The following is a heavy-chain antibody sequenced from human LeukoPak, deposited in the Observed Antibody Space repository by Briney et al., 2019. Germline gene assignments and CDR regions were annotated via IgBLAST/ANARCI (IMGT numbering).Heavy chain of an antibody. CDR1: GFTFSTFA. CDR3: AKVRIQLWSSFDY. J-gene: IGHJ4*02. CDR2: MSGSGGSGT. Sequence: GGSLRLSCAASGFTFSTFAMSWVRQAPGKGLERVSVMSGSGGSGTYYADSVKGRFTISRDNSKNTLYLQMNSLRAEDTAVYYCAKVRIQLWSSFDYWGQGTLVTVSS. D-gene: IGHD5-18*01. V-gene: IGHV3-23*01.